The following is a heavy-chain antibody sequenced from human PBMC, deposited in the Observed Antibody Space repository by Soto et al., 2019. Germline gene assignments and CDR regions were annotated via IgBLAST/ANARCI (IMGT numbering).Heavy chain of an antibody. J-gene: IGHJ6*03. CDR2: INSDGSVS. Sequence: EVQLVESGGGLVQPGGSLRLFCAASGFTFSNYWMYWVRQAPGKGLEWVSRINSDGSVSSHADSVKGRLTISRDNVKNALYLHMDSLRAEDTAVYYCARGDCVGGTCYSLAGSFYYYMDVCGKGTTVTVFS. V-gene: IGHV3-74*02. CDR1: GFTFSNYW. CDR3: ARGDCVGGTCYSLAGSFYYYMDV. D-gene: IGHD2-15*01.